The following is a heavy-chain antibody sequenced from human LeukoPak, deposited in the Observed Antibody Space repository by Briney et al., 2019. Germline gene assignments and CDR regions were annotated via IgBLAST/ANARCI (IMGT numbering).Heavy chain of an antibody. J-gene: IGHJ4*02. CDR3: ARGEYDGSHFDY. CDR2: MNPNSGNT. V-gene: IGHV1-8*03. D-gene: IGHD1-26*01. CDR1: GHTFTSYD. Sequence: GASVKVSCKASGHTFTSYDINWVRQATGQGLEWVGWMNPNSGNTGYAQKFQGRVTITRNTSISTAYMELSSLRSEDTAVYYCARGEYDGSHFDYWGQGTLVTVSS.